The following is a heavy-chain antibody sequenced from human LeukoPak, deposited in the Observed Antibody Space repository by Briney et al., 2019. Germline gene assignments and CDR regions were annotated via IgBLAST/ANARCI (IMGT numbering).Heavy chain of an antibody. J-gene: IGHJ4*02. CDR3: ARGPRGGSGYYYFDY. V-gene: IGHV4-39*07. CDR2: IYYSGST. CDR1: GGSISSSSYY. Sequence: SETLSLTCTVSGGSISSSSYYWGWIRQPPGKGLEWIGSIYYSGSTYYNPSLKSRVTISVDTSKNQFSLKLSSVTAADTAVYYCARGPRGGSGYYYFDYWGQGTLVTVSS. D-gene: IGHD3-22*01.